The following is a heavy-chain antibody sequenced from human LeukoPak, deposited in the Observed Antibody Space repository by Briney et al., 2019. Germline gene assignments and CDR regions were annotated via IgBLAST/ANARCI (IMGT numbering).Heavy chain of an antibody. CDR2: INHSGST. V-gene: IGHV4-34*01. Sequence: SETLFLTCAVYGGSFSGYYWSWIRQPPGKGLEWIGEINHSGSTNYNPSLKSRVTISVDTSKNQFSLKLSSVTAADTAVYYCARHLISTWPNYYYYYYMDVWGKGTTVTISS. CDR1: GGSFSGYY. CDR3: ARHLISTWPNYYYYYYMDV. J-gene: IGHJ6*03. D-gene: IGHD6-13*01.